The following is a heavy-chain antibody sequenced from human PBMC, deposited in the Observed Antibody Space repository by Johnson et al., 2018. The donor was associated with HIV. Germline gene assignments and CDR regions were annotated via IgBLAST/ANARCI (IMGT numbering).Heavy chain of an antibody. CDR2: IRYDGSNK. Sequence: QVQLVESGGGVVQPGGSLRLSCAASGFTFSSYGMHWVRQAPGKGLEWVAFIRYDGSNKYYADSVKGRFTISRDNSKNTLYLQMHSLRAEATAVYYCGRVSLGYSYGYDAFDIWGQGTMVTVSS. D-gene: IGHD5-18*01. J-gene: IGHJ3*02. CDR1: GFTFSSYG. V-gene: IGHV3-30*02. CDR3: GRVSLGYSYGYDAFDI.